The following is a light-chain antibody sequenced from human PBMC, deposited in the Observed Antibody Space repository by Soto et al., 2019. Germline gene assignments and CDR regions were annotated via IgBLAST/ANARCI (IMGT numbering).Light chain of an antibody. CDR3: QQRNNWPLT. CDR2: DSS. CDR1: QSVSSN. J-gene: IGKJ4*01. V-gene: IGKV3-11*01. Sequence: EIVLTQSPATLSLSPGERATLSCRASQSVSSNLAWYQQKPGQAPRLLIYDSSNRATGIPARFSGSGSGTDFTLTISSLSSEDFEVYYCQQRNNWPLTFGGGTTVEIK.